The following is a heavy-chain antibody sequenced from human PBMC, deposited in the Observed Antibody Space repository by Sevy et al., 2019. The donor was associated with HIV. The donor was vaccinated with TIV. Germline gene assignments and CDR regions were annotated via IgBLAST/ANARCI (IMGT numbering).Heavy chain of an antibody. CDR1: GFTFSRYS. Sequence: GESLKISCAASGFTFSRYSMNWVRQAPGKGLECVSSINSSTTDIYYADSLKGRFTISRDNAKNSLYVQMKSLRAEDTAGYYCARVDAYYDKGLDPWGQGTLVTVSS. D-gene: IGHD3-16*01. V-gene: IGHV3-21*01. J-gene: IGHJ5*02. CDR3: ARVDAYYDKGLDP. CDR2: INSSTTDI.